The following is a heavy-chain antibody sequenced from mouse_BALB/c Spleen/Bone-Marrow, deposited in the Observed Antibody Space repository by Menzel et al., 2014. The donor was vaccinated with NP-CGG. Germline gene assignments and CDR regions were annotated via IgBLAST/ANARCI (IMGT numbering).Heavy chain of an antibody. CDR3: ARAAHYRYDEGAWFAY. CDR1: GYTLTSYT. Sequence: VKLMESGAELARPGASVKMSCKASGYTLTSYTMHWVKQRPGQGLEWIGYINPSSGYTNYNQKFKDKATLTADKSSSTAYMQLSSLTSEDSAVYYCARAAHYRYDEGAWFAYWGQGTLVTVSA. V-gene: IGHV1-4*01. CDR2: INPSSGYT. D-gene: IGHD2-12*01. J-gene: IGHJ3*01.